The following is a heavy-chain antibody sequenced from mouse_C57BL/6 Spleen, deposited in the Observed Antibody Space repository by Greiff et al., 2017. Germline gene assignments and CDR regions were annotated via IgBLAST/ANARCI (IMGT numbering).Heavy chain of an antibody. Sequence: LVESGPELVKPGASVKISCKASGYAFSSYWMNWVKQRPGKGLEWIGRIYPGDGDTNYNGKFKGKATLTADKSSSTAYMQLSSLTSEDSAVYFCAREYYYGTLDYWGQGTTLTVSS. J-gene: IGHJ2*01. CDR3: AREYYYGTLDY. V-gene: IGHV1-82*01. D-gene: IGHD1-1*01. CDR2: IYPGDGDT. CDR1: GYAFSSYW.